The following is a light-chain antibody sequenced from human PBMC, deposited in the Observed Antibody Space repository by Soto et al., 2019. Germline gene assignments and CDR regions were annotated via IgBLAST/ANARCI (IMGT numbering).Light chain of an antibody. CDR1: QGISSA. V-gene: IGKV1-13*02. CDR3: QQFNSYPRT. CDR2: DAS. Sequence: AIQLTQSPSSLSASVGDRVTITCRASQGISSALAWDQQKPGKAPKLLIYDASSLESGVPSRFSGSGSGTDFTLTISILQPEDFATYYCQQFNSYPRTFGQGTKLEIK. J-gene: IGKJ2*01.